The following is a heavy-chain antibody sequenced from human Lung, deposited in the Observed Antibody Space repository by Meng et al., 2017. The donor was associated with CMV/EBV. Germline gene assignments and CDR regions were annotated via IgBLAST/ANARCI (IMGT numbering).Heavy chain of an antibody. V-gene: IGHV3-11*01. Sequence: GGSXRLXCAASGFTFSDYYTSWIRQAPGKGLEWVSYTSGSRSTIYYGDSVKGRFTISRDNAKNSLYLQMNSLRAEDTAVYYCARVDYQTNRGRWFDPWGQGTLVTVSS. J-gene: IGHJ5*02. CDR3: ARVDYQTNRGRWFDP. CDR1: GFTFSDYY. D-gene: IGHD2-2*01. CDR2: TSGSRSTI.